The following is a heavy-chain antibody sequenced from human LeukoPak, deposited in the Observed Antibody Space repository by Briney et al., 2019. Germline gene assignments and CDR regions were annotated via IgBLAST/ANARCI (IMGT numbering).Heavy chain of an antibody. CDR1: GGTFSSYA. Sequence: ASVKVSCKASGGTFSSYAISWVRQAPGQGLEWMGRIIPILGIANYAQKFQGRVTITADESTSTAYMELSSLRSEDTAVYYCARDNYGSGRNAFDIWGQGTMVTVSS. J-gene: IGHJ3*02. D-gene: IGHD3-10*01. V-gene: IGHV1-69*04. CDR3: ARDNYGSGRNAFDI. CDR2: IIPILGIA.